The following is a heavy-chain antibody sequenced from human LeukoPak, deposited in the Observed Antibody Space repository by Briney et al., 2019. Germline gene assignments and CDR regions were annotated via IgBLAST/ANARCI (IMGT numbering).Heavy chain of an antibody. CDR2: ISAYNGHT. J-gene: IGHJ3*02. Sequence: ASVKVSCKASGYTFTSYGISWVRQAPGQALEWMGWISAYNGHTSYAQKLQGRGTMTTDTTPSTAYMEPRSLRSDDTAVYYCARGLRETDAFDIWGPGTMVTVSS. D-gene: IGHD3-10*01. CDR3: ARGLRETDAFDI. CDR1: GYTFTSYG. V-gene: IGHV1-18*01.